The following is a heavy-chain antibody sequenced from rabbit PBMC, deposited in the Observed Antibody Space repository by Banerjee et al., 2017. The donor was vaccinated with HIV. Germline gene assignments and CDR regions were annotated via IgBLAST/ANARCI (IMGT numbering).Heavy chain of an antibody. J-gene: IGHJ6*01. V-gene: IGHV1S47*01. CDR2: IYNGDGST. CDR3: GRTYDVFDFLDL. CDR1: GFDFSSNA. Sequence: EESGGDLVQPEGSLTLTCKASGFDFSSNAMCWVRQAPGKGPEWIACIYNGDGSTYYASWAKGRFTISKTSSTTVTLQMTSLTAADTATYFCGRTYDVFDFLDLWGQGTLVTVS. D-gene: IGHD6-1*01.